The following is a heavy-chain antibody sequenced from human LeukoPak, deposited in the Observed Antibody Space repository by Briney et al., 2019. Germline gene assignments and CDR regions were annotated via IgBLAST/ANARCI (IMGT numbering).Heavy chain of an antibody. D-gene: IGHD3-9*01. CDR3: ARADFYDISYDAFDI. J-gene: IGHJ3*02. Sequence: SETLSLTCTVSGGSISSDNYYWGRVRQPPGKRLEWIGSVSHRGDTYYNLSLRSRVTLLVDTSTNQFSLKLTSVAAADTAVYYCARADFYDISYDAFDIWGRGTMVTVSS. CDR2: VSHRGDT. CDR1: GGSISSDNYY. V-gene: IGHV4-39*07.